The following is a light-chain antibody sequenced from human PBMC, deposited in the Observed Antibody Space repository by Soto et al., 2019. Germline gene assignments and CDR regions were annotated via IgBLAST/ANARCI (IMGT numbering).Light chain of an antibody. Sequence: QTVVTQEPSFSVSPGRTVTLTCGLSSGSVSTTYYPSWYQQTPGQAPRTLIYSTNTRSSGVPDRFSGSILGNKAALTITGAQADDESDYCCALYLGGGSWVFGGGTKLTVL. CDR1: SGSVSTTYY. CDR3: ALYLGGGSWV. J-gene: IGLJ3*02. CDR2: STN. V-gene: IGLV8-61*01.